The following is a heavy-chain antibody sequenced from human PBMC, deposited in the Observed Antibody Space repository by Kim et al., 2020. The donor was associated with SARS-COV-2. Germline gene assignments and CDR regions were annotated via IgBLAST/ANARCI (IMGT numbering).Heavy chain of an antibody. J-gene: IGHJ6*03. CDR2: IGASGIST. V-gene: IGHV3-23*01. Sequence: GGSLRLSCAASGFILSGFGMNWVRQAPGKGLEWVSTIGASGISTYYADSVKGRFTISRDSSQNTLFLQMNSLRAEDTAIYYCAKAFHRTYMDVWGQGTTV. CDR1: GFILSGFG. CDR3: AKAFHRTYMDV.